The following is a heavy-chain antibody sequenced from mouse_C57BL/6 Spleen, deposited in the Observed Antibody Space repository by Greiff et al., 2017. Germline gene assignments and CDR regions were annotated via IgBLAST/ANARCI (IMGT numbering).Heavy chain of an antibody. CDR2: IYPGDGDT. CDR3: AVGIIYYGNLLYWYFDV. V-gene: IGHV1-82*01. J-gene: IGHJ1*03. CDR1: GYAFSSSW. Sequence: QVQLQQSGPELVKPGASVKISCKASGYAFSSSWMNWVKQRPGKGLEWIGRIYPGDGDTNYNGKFKGKATLTADKSSSTAYMQLRSLTSEDSAVYFCAVGIIYYGNLLYWYFDVWGTGTTVTFSS. D-gene: IGHD2-1*01.